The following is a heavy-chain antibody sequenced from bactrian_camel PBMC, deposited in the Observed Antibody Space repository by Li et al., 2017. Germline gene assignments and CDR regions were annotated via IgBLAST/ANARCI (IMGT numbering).Heavy chain of an antibody. CDR3: AADLVTDEPSLVEREYYY. D-gene: IGHD1*01. CDR1: GFTSSRAY. Sequence: HVQLVESGGGLVQPGDSLRVSCAVSGFTSSRAYMSWVRQAPGKGLEWVARMSPDGITTQYGNSVKGRFTISRDNAKNIIELQMHSLKPEDTATYYCAADLVTDEPSLVEREYYYWGQGTQVTVS. CDR2: MSPDGITT. J-gene: IGHJ4*01. V-gene: IGHV3-2*01.